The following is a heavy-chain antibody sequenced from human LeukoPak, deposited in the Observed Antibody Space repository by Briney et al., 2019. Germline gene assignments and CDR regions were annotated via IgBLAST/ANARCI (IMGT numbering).Heavy chain of an antibody. CDR1: GFTFSSYA. D-gene: IGHD6-13*01. CDR3: AKRPSGNWYVVYFDY. V-gene: IGHV3-23*01. CDR2: ISGSGGT. Sequence: GGSLRLSCAASGFTFSSYAVSWVRQAPGRGLEWVSAISGSGGTYYIPSVKGRFIVSRDNSRNTLYLQLNSLRAEDTAIYYCAKRPSGNWYVVYFDYWGQGTLVTVSS. J-gene: IGHJ4*02.